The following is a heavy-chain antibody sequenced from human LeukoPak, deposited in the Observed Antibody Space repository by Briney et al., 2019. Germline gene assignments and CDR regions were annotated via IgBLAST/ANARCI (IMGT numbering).Heavy chain of an antibody. Sequence: GASVKVSCKASGYTFTDYYIRGVRQAPGQRLGWMGWINANSGGTNYAQNCQGRVTMTRDNYITTAYMDLSRLRLDDTAVYYCAVGRRTDFDYWGQGTLVTVSS. CDR3: AVGRRTDFDY. D-gene: IGHD1-26*01. CDR1: GYTFTDYY. J-gene: IGHJ4*02. CDR2: INANSGGT. V-gene: IGHV1-2*02.